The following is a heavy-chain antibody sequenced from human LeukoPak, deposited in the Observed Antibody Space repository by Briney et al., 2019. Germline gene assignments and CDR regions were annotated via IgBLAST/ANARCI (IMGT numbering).Heavy chain of an antibody. Sequence: SVKVSCKASGGTFSSYAISWVRQAPGQGLEWMGRIIPILGIANYAQKFQGRVTITADKSTSTAYMELSSLRSEDTAVYYCARDRGDCSGGSCYSYYYGMDVWGQGTLVTVSS. V-gene: IGHV1-69*04. CDR2: IIPILGIA. J-gene: IGHJ6*02. CDR3: ARDRGDCSGGSCYSYYYGMDV. CDR1: GGTFSSYA. D-gene: IGHD2-15*01.